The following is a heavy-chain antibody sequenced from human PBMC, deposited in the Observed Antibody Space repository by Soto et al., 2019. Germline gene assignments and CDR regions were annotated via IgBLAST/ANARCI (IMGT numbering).Heavy chain of an antibody. CDR3: ARDRRDYYDSSGYYFDY. Sequence: ASVKVSCKASGYTFTSYGISWVRPAPGQGLEWMGWISAYNGNTNYAQKLQGRVTMTTDTSTSTAYMELRSLRSDDTAVYYCARDRRDYYDSSGYYFDYWGQGTLVTVSS. V-gene: IGHV1-18*01. J-gene: IGHJ4*02. CDR2: ISAYNGNT. CDR1: GYTFTSYG. D-gene: IGHD3-22*01.